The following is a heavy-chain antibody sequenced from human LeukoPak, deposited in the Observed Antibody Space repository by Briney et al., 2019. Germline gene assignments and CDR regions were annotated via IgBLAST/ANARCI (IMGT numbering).Heavy chain of an antibody. CDR2: IYYSGNT. V-gene: IGHV4-59*08. CDR1: GGSISTYY. J-gene: IGHJ3*02. CDR3: ARLGRPAAFDI. Sequence: NPSETLSLTCTVSGGSISTYYWSWIRQPPGKGLGWIGYIYYSGNTNYNPSLKSRVTISIDTSKNQFSLKLTSVTAADTALYYCARLGRPAAFDIWGQGTMVTVSS. D-gene: IGHD3-16*01.